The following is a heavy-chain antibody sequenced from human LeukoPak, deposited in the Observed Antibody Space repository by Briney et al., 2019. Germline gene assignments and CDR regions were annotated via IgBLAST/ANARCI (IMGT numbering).Heavy chain of an antibody. D-gene: IGHD1-1*01. CDR3: ASPDDNFDY. Sequence: PGRSLRLSCAASGFTFSSYAMHWVRQAPGKGLEWVAVISYDGSNKYYADSVEGRFTISRDNSKNTLYLQMNSLRAEDTAVYYCASPDDNFDYWGQGTLVTVSS. J-gene: IGHJ4*02. CDR2: ISYDGSNK. CDR1: GFTFSSYA. V-gene: IGHV3-30-3*01.